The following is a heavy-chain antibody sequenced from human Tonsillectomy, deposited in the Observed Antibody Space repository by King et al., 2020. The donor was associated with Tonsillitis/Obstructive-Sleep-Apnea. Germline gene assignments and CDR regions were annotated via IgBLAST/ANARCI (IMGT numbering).Heavy chain of an antibody. CDR3: ARDSMSHYFDTSAYYTFHY. CDR1: GYTFTSYG. D-gene: IGHD3-22*01. V-gene: IGHV1-18*01. J-gene: IGHJ4*02. Sequence: VQLVESGAEVKKPGASVKVSCKASGYTFTSYGISWVRQAPGQGLEWMGWISAYNGDTNYAQKLQGRLTMTTDTSTSTAYMELRSLRSDDTAVYYCARDSMSHYFDTSAYYTFHYWGQGTLVTVSS. CDR2: ISAYNGDT.